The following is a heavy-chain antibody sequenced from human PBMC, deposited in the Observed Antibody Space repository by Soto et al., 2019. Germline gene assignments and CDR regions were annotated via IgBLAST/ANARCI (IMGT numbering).Heavy chain of an antibody. CDR2: ISYDGSNK. CDR1: GFTFSSYG. CDR3: AKVRISSSVEWLLLSFNYYYYYMDV. J-gene: IGHJ6*03. V-gene: IGHV3-30*18. D-gene: IGHD3-3*01. Sequence: QVQLVESGGGVVQPGRSLRLSCAASGFTFSSYGMHWVRQAPGKGLEWVAVISYDGSNKYYADSVKGRFTISRDNSKNTLYLQMNSLRAEDTAVYYCAKVRISSSVEWLLLSFNYYYYYMDVWGKGTTVTVSS.